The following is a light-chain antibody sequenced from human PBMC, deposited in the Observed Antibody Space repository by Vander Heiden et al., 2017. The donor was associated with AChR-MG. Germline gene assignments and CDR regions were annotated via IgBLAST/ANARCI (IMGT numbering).Light chain of an antibody. J-gene: IGKJ4*01. Sequence: EIVLTQSPGTLSLSPGERATLPCRASQSVSSYLAWYQQKPGQAPRLLIYDASNRATGIPARFSGSGSGTDLTLTISSLEPEDFAVYSCQQSSNWPLTFGGGTKVEIK. CDR1: QSVSSY. V-gene: IGKV3-11*01. CDR2: DAS. CDR3: QQSSNWPLT.